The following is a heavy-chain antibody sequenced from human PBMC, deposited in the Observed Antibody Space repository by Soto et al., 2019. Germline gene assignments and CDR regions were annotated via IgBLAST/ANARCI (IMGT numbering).Heavy chain of an antibody. CDR2: ISYDGSNK. CDR1: GFTFSSYA. J-gene: IGHJ4*02. D-gene: IGHD6-19*01. Sequence: GGSLRLSCAASGFTFSSYAIHWVRQAPGKGLEWVAVISYDGSNKYYADSVKGRFTISRDNSKNTLYLQMNSLRAEDTAVYYCAREGSGWKSTSFDYWGQGTLVTVSS. V-gene: IGHV3-30-3*01. CDR3: AREGSGWKSTSFDY.